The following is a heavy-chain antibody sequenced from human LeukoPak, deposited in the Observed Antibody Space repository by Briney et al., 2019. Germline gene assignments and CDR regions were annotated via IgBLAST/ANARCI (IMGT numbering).Heavy chain of an antibody. J-gene: IGHJ3*02. V-gene: IGHV3-53*01. D-gene: IGHD5-24*01. CDR1: GFTVSSNY. CDR3: ARDRRDGYSPDAFDI. CDR2: IYSGGST. Sequence: PGGSLRLSCAASGFTVSSNYMSWVRQAPGKGLEWVSVIYSGGSTYYADSVKGRFTISRDNSKNTLYLQMNSLRAEDTAVYYCARDRRDGYSPDAFDIWGQGTMVTVSS.